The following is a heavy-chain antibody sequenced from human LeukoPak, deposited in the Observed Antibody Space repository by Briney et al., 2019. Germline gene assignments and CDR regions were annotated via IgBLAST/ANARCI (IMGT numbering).Heavy chain of an antibody. CDR2: INSDGSEG. CDR3: AGSSYSSSSSV. J-gene: IGHJ3*01. CDR1: GFTFSGFW. Sequence: GGSLRLSCAVSGFTFSGFWMSWSRQAPGKGLEWVAGINSDGSEGYYADVVKGRFTISRDNAKNSLYLQINSLRAEDTAVYYCAGSSYSSSSSVWGQGTMVTVSS. D-gene: IGHD6-6*01. V-gene: IGHV3-7*03.